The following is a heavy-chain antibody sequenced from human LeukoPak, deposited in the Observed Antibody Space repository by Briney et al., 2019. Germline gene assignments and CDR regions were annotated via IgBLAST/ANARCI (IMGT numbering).Heavy chain of an antibody. CDR3: ASSDIDILTGYPLYYFDY. CDR2: ISAYNGNT. D-gene: IGHD3-9*01. V-gene: IGHV1-18*01. Sequence: GASVKVSCKASGYTFTSYGISWVRQAPGQGLEWVGWISAYNGNTNYAQKLQGRVTMTTDTSTSTAYMELRSLRSDDTAVYYCASSDIDILTGYPLYYFDYWGQGTLVTVSS. J-gene: IGHJ4*02. CDR1: GYTFTSYG.